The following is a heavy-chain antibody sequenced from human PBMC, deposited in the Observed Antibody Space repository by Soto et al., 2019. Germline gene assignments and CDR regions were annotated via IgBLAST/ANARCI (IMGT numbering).Heavy chain of an antibody. V-gene: IGHV3-23*01. Sequence: GGSLRLSCAASGFTFSSYALSWVRQAPGKGLEWVSAISGSGGSTYYADSVKGRFTISRDNSKNTLYLQMNSLRAEDTAVYYCAKDRGIVVVPAAHFDYWGQGTLVTVSS. J-gene: IGHJ4*02. CDR1: GFTFSSYA. CDR2: ISGSGGST. CDR3: AKDRGIVVVPAAHFDY. D-gene: IGHD2-2*01.